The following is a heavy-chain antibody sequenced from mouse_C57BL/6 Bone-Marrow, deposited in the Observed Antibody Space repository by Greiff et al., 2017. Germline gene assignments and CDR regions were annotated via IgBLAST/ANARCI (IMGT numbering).Heavy chain of an antibody. D-gene: IGHD1-1*01. Sequence: VMLVESGPGLVQPSQSLSITCTVSGFSLTSYGVHWVRQSPGKGLEWLGVIWRGGSTDYNAAFMSRLSITKDNSKSQVFFKMNSLQADDTAIYYCAKKDYYGSRHAMDYWGQGTSVTVSS. CDR2: IWRGGST. CDR3: AKKDYYGSRHAMDY. J-gene: IGHJ4*01. V-gene: IGHV2-5*01. CDR1: GFSLTSYG.